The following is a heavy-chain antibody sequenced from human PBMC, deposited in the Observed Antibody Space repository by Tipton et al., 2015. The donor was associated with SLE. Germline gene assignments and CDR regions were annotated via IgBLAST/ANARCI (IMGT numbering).Heavy chain of an antibody. J-gene: IGHJ2*01. V-gene: IGHV4-61*01. CDR3: ATQIKDYGGNSGWYFDL. CDR2: VYHSGST. Sequence: TLSLTCTVSGGSISSGSYYWSWIRQPPGKGLEWIGYVYHSGSTNYNPSLKSRVIISLDTSKNQFSLKLSSVTAADTAVYYCATQIKDYGGNSGWYFDLWGRGTLVTVSS. D-gene: IGHD4-23*01. CDR1: GGSISSGSYY.